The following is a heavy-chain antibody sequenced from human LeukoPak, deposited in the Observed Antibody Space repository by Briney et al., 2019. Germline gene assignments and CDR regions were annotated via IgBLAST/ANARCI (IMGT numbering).Heavy chain of an antibody. CDR1: GGSISSYY. Sequence: SETLSLTCTVSGGSISSYYWSWIRQPPGKGLEWIGEINHSGSTNYNPSLESRVTISVDTSKNQFSLKLSSVTAADTAVYYCARGRYYDSSGLDYWGQGTLVTVSS. CDR3: ARGRYYDSSGLDY. V-gene: IGHV4-34*01. CDR2: INHSGST. D-gene: IGHD3-22*01. J-gene: IGHJ4*02.